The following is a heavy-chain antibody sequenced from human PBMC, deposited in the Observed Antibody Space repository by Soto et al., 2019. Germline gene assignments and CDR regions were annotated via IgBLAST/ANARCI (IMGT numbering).Heavy chain of an antibody. J-gene: IGHJ6*02. CDR3: ASSGYHARPKPEYYGMDV. D-gene: IGHD3-22*01. CDR1: GGSISSGGYY. CDR2: IYYSGST. V-gene: IGHV4-61*08. Sequence: SETLSLTCTVSGGSISSGGYYWSWIRQHPGKGLEWIGYIYYSGSTNYNPSLKSRVTISVDTSKNQFSLKLSSVTAADTAVYYCASSGYHARPKPEYYGMDVWGQGTTVTVS.